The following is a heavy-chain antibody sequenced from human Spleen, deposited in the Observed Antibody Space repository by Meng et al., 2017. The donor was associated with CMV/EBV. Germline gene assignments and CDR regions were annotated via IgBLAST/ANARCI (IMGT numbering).Heavy chain of an antibody. CDR2: IIPISGTA. D-gene: IGHD3-22*01. Sequence: YVISWVRQAPGQGLEWMRGIIPISGTANYAQEFQGRVTISTDETTNTAYMDLSSLRSEDTAVYYCATPHDYYYDSSGSYPDQYHLDHWGQGTLVTVSS. CDR3: ATPHDYYYDSSGSYPDQYHLDH. J-gene: IGHJ4*02. CDR1: YV. V-gene: IGHV1-69*05.